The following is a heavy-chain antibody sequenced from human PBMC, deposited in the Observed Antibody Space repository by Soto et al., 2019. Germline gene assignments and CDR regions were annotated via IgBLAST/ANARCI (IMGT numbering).Heavy chain of an antibody. CDR2: IRSKAYGGTT. CDR3: TRASIAARPAPFDY. Sequence: GGSLRLSCTASGFTFGDYAMNWVRQAPGKGLEWVGFIRSKAYGGTTEYAASVKGRFTISRDDSKSIAYLQMNSLKTEDTAVYYCTRASIAARPAPFDYWGQGTLVTVSS. J-gene: IGHJ4*02. CDR1: GFTFGDYA. D-gene: IGHD6-6*01. V-gene: IGHV3-49*04.